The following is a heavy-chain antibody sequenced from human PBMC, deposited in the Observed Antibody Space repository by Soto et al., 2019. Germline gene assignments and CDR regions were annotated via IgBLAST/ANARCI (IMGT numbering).Heavy chain of an antibody. J-gene: IGHJ6*02. CDR3: ARGLKNYYGVDV. CDR1: GFSFSTYW. D-gene: IGHD2-21*01. CDR2: IKGDGSTT. V-gene: IGHV3-74*01. Sequence: GGSLRLSCAASGFSFSTYWMHWVRQAPGKGLVWVSRIKGDGSTTTYADSVKGRFTISRDNAKNTLYLQMNSLGAEDTAVYDCARGLKNYYGVDVWGQGTTVTVS.